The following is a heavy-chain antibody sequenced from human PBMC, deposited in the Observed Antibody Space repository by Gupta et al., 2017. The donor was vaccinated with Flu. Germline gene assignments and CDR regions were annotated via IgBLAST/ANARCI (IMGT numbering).Heavy chain of an antibody. Sequence: EVQLLGSGGGLKQPGGSLGLSCAASGFDFSDYAMSWVRQAPGKGLQGISGMNNSGGSTYYADSVRGRFTVSRDNSENMFYLQMNSLRAEDTAMYYCAKDLYTVPGALDSWGQGMLVTVSS. CDR1: GFDFSDYA. CDR2: MNNSGGST. D-gene: IGHD1-26*01. V-gene: IGHV3-23*01. CDR3: AKDLYTVPGALDS. J-gene: IGHJ5*01.